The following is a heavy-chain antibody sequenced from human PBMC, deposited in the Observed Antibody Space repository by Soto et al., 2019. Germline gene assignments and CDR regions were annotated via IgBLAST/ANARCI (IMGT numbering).Heavy chain of an antibody. CDR3: AKVRGSGGHYYYYYGMDV. Sequence: GGSLRLSCAASGFTFSSYGMHWVRQAPGKGLEWVAVISYDGSNKYYADSVKGRFTISRDNSKNTLYLQMNSLRAEDTAVYYCAKVRGSGGHYYYYYGMDVWGQGTTVTVSS. J-gene: IGHJ6*02. CDR1: GFTFSSYG. V-gene: IGHV3-30*18. D-gene: IGHD3-16*01. CDR2: ISYDGSNK.